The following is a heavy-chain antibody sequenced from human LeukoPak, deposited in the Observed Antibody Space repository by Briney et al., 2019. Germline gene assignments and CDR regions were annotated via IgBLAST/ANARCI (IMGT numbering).Heavy chain of an antibody. CDR2: IYYSGST. Sequence: SEALSLTCTVSGGSISSYYWSWIRQPPGKGLEWIGYIYYSGSTNYNPSLKSRVTISVDTSKNQFSLKLSSVTAADTAVYYCAAGYSSGWYDYWGQGTLVTVSS. V-gene: IGHV4-59*01. J-gene: IGHJ4*02. CDR3: AAGYSSGWYDY. CDR1: GGSISSYY. D-gene: IGHD6-19*01.